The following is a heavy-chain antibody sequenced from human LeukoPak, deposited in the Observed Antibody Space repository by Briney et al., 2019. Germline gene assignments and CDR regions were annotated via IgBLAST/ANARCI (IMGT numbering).Heavy chain of an antibody. CDR3: AREILRDGSYLIED. J-gene: IGHJ4*02. Sequence: SGGSLRLSCAASGFTFSSYAMSWVRQAPGKGLEWVSAIGGGGGSTYYADSVKGRFTISRDNSKNTLYLQMNSLRADDTAVYYCAREILRDGSYLIEDWGQGILVTVSS. V-gene: IGHV3-23*01. CDR2: IGGGGGST. CDR1: GFTFSSYA. D-gene: IGHD1-26*01.